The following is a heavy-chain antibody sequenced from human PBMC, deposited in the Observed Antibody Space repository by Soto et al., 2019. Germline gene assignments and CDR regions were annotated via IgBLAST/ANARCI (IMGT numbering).Heavy chain of an antibody. CDR2: INTANGQT. D-gene: IGHD3-22*01. CDR3: ARDHYYYDKSGPDY. Sequence: ASVKVSCKASGFTFTRYTMHWLRQAPGQRLEWMGWINTANGQTKYSQKFQGRLTITRDTSASITYMELSSLRSEDTAVYSCARDHYYYDKSGPDYWGQGTQVTVS. V-gene: IGHV1-3*04. CDR1: GFTFTRYT. J-gene: IGHJ4*02.